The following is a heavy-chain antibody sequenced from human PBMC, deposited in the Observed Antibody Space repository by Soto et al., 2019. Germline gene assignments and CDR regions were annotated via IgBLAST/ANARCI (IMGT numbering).Heavy chain of an antibody. CDR1: GFTFSSYG. CDR3: ARDRDYGDYGAVYYYYYMDV. V-gene: IGHV3-33*01. CDR2: IWYDGSNK. J-gene: IGHJ6*03. D-gene: IGHD4-17*01. Sequence: GGSLRLSCAASGFTFSSYGMHWVRQAPGKGLEWVAVIWYDGSNKYYADSVKGRFTISRDNSKNTLYLQMNSLRAEDTAVYYCARDRDYGDYGAVYYYYYMDVWGKGTTVTVSS.